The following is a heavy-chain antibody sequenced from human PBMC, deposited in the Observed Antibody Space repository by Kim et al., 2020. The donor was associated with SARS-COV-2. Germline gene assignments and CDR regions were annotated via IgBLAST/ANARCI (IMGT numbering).Heavy chain of an antibody. V-gene: IGHV3-74*01. J-gene: IGHJ4*02. D-gene: IGHD3-10*01. CDR3: ARDNHYIFDY. CDR2: SRQ. Sequence: SRQTNADSGKGRFTIARDNGKDTVYLQMNGMGAEDAAVYYCARDNHYIFDYWGQGTLVTVSS.